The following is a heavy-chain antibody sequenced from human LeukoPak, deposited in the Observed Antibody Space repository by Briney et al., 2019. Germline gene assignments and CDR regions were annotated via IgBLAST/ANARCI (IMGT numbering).Heavy chain of an antibody. CDR2: ISGSGGST. V-gene: IGHV3-23*01. J-gene: IGHJ4*02. CDR1: VLTFSIYA. Sequence: GGSLRLSCAASVLTFSIYAMSWVRQAPGKGLEWVSAISGSGGSTYYADSVKGRFTISRDNSKNTLYLQMNSLRAEDTAVYYCAKPTGQWELLNGWGQGTLVTVSS. CDR3: AKPTGQWELLNG. D-gene: IGHD1-26*01.